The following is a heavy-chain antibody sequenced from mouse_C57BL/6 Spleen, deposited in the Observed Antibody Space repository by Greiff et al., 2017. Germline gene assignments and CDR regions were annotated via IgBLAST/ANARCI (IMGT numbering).Heavy chain of an antibody. CDR2: IHPSGSDT. J-gene: IGHJ2*01. CDR1: GYTFTSYC. D-gene: IGHD1-2*01. Sequence: QVQLQQPGPELVKPGASVKVSCKASGYTFTSYCMHWVKQRPGQGLEWIGRIHPSGSDTNYNQKFKGKATLTVDKSSSTAYMKLRSLASEDSSVYYCAIAPTAGGGYLDYWGQGTTLTVSS. CDR3: AIAPTAGGGYLDY. V-gene: IGHV1-74*01.